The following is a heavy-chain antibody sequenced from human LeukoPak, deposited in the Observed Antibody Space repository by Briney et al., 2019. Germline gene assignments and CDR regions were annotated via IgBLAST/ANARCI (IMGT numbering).Heavy chain of an antibody. D-gene: IGHD3-3*01. V-gene: IGHV3-11*06. CDR1: GFTFSDYY. CDR3: ARDLQQNKYYDFWSGYSVFDY. Sequence: GGSLRLSCAASGFTFSDYYMSWIRQAPGKGLEWVSYISSSSSYKNYADSVKGRFTISRDNAKNSLYLQMNSLRAEDTAVYYCARDLQQNKYYDFWSGYSVFDYWGQGTLVTVSS. CDR2: ISSSSSYK. J-gene: IGHJ4*02.